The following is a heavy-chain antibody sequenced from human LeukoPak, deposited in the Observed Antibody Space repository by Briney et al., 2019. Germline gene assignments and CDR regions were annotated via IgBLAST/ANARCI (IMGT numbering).Heavy chain of an antibody. CDR2: IRYDGSNK. CDR3: AKDYCSSTSCYSGLDY. V-gene: IGHV3-30*02. CDR1: GFTFSTYG. Sequence: GGSLRLSCAASGFTFSTYGMHWVRQAPGKGLEWVAFIRYDGSNKYYADSVKGRFTISRDNSKNTLYLQMNSLRAEDTAVYYCAKDYCSSTSCYSGLDYWGQGTLVTVSS. J-gene: IGHJ4*02. D-gene: IGHD2-2*01.